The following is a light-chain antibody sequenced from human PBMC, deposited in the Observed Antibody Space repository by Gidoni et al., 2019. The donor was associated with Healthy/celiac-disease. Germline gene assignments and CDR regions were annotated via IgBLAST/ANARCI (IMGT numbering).Light chain of an antibody. CDR2: STN. CDR1: SSNIGSNT. Sequence: QSVLTQPPSASGAPGQRVTISCSGSSSNIGSNTVNWYQQLPGTAPTLLIYSTNQRPSGVPDRFSGSTSGTSASLAISGLQSEDEADYYCAAWDDSLNGRVFGGGTKLTVL. J-gene: IGLJ3*02. CDR3: AAWDDSLNGRV. V-gene: IGLV1-44*01.